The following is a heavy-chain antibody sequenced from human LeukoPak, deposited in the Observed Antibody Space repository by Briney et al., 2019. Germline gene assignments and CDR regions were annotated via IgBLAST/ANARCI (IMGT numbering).Heavy chain of an antibody. J-gene: IGHJ4*02. D-gene: IGHD5-24*01. V-gene: IGHV4-59*01. Sequence: PSETLSLTCTVSGGSLSSYYWSWIRQPPGKGLEWIGYISYTGSANYNPSLKSRVSISVDTTKSHFSLRLSSVTAADTAVYYCARGRWLQYYFDYWGLGTLVSVPS. CDR2: ISYTGSA. CDR1: GGSLSSYY. CDR3: ARGRWLQYYFDY.